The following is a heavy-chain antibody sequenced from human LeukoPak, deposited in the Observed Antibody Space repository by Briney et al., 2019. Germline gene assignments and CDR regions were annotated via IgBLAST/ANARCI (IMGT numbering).Heavy chain of an antibody. V-gene: IGHV4-59*01. D-gene: IGHD5-12*01. CDR1: GGSISSYY. CDR3: ARNSGYDGEAFNI. J-gene: IGHJ3*02. Sequence: SETLSLTCTVSGGSISSYYWSWIRQPPGKGLEWIGYIYYSGSTNYNPSLKSRVTISVDTSKNRFSLKLSSVTAADTAVYYCARNSGYDGEAFNIWGQGTMVTVSS. CDR2: IYYSGST.